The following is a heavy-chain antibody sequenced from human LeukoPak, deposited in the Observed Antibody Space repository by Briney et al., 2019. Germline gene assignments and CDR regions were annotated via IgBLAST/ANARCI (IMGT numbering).Heavy chain of an antibody. D-gene: IGHD3-16*01. CDR3: ATDGAYGLTH. Sequence: GGSLRLSCAASGVSFSTTWMHWVRQAPGKGLMWVSHVSSDGSRTYADSVKGRFTVSRDNNKDMVYLQMSSLRAEDTAVYYCATDGAYGLTHWGQGALVTVSS. V-gene: IGHV3-74*01. J-gene: IGHJ4*02. CDR2: VSSDGSRT. CDR1: GVSFSTTW.